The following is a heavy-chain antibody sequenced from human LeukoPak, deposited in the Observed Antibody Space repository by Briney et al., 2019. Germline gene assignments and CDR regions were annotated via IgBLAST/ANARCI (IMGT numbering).Heavy chain of an antibody. V-gene: IGHV3-21*01. CDR1: GFTFSSYS. Sequence: GGSLRLSCAASGFTFSSYSMNWVRQAPGKGLEWVSSISGTGDYIYFADSVKGRFTIPRDNSKNTLYLQMNSLRAEDTAVYYCARDIAVISSGCLDYWGQGTLVTVSS. CDR3: ARDIAVISSGCLDY. CDR2: ISGTGDYI. J-gene: IGHJ4*02. D-gene: IGHD6-19*01.